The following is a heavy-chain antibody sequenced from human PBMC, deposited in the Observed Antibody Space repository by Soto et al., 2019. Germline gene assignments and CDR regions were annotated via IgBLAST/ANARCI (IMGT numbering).Heavy chain of an antibody. CDR3: ARGVALSY. V-gene: IGHV3-7*01. CDR1: GFTFSTFW. J-gene: IGHJ4*02. Sequence: PGGSLRLSCAASGFTFSTFWISWVRQAPGKGLEWVANIKEDESDKYYVDSVKGRFTISRDNAKNSLYLQMNSLRVEDTAIYYCARGVALSYWGQGTLVTAPQ. CDR2: IKEDESDK. D-gene: IGHD3-3*01.